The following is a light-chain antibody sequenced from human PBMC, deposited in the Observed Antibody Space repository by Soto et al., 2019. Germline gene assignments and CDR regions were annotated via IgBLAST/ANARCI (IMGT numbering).Light chain of an antibody. V-gene: IGKV3-20*01. J-gene: IGKJ1*01. CDR2: GAS. CDR1: QSVSSSY. CDR3: QQYGSSRWT. Sequence: EIVLPKSHGTLSLSPGERATLSCRASQSVSSSYLAWYQQKPGQAPRLLIYGASSRATGIPDRFSGSGSGTDFTLTISRLEPEDFAVYYCQQYGSSRWTFGQGTKVDIK.